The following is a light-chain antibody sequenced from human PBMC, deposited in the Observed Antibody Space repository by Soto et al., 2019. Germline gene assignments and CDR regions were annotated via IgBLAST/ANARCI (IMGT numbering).Light chain of an antibody. Sequence: DIQMTQSPSSLSASVGDRVTITCQASQDISNYLNCYQQKPGKAPKLLTYDASNLETGVPSRFSRSGSGTDFTFTISSLQPEDVATYYCQQYDNLLFTFCPGKKGDIK. J-gene: IGKJ3*01. CDR2: DAS. V-gene: IGKV1-33*01. CDR3: QQYDNLLFT. CDR1: QDISNY.